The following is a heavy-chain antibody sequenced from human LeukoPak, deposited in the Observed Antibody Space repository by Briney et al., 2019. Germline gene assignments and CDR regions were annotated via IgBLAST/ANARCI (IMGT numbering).Heavy chain of an antibody. CDR2: ISGSGDIT. V-gene: IGHV3-23*01. CDR1: GFTFSAYA. D-gene: IGHD2-2*01. CDR3: ARARIAQMSPEYQLLPYYYYGMDV. J-gene: IGHJ6*02. Sequence: PGGSLRLSCAASGFTFSAYAMNWVRQAPGKGLEWVSSISGSGDITYYADSVKGRFTISRDNSKNTLYLQMNSLRAEDTAVYYCARARIAQMSPEYQLLPYYYYGMDVWGQGTTVTVSS.